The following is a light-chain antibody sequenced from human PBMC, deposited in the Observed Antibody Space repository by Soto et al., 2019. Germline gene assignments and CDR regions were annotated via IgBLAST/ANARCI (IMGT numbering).Light chain of an antibody. J-gene: IGLJ2*01. CDR2: DVS. CDR3: SSYTSSSIVV. Sequence: QSALTQPASVSGSPGQSITISCTGTSSDGGGYNYVSWYQQYPGKAPKLMIYDVSNRPSGVSNRFSGSKSGNTASLTISGLQAEDEADYYCSSYTSSSIVVFGGGTKLTVL. V-gene: IGLV2-14*01. CDR1: SSDGGGYNY.